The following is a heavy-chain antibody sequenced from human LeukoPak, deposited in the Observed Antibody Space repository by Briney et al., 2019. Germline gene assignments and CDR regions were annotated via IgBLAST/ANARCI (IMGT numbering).Heavy chain of an antibody. J-gene: IGHJ4*02. CDR2: IYYSGST. Sequence: SETLSLTCTVSGGSISSYYWSWIRQPPGKGLEWIGYIYYSGSTNYNPSLKSRVTISVDTSKNQFSLKLSSVTAADTAVYYCARDDRLVPFDYWGQGTLVTVSS. CDR3: ARDDRLVPFDY. D-gene: IGHD3-10*01. V-gene: IGHV4-59*12. CDR1: GGSISSYY.